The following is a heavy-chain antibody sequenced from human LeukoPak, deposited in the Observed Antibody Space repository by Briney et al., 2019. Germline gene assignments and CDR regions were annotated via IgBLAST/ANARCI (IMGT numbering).Heavy chain of an antibody. CDR1: GFTFSSYA. J-gene: IGHJ6*02. V-gene: IGHV3-74*01. CDR3: ARDAVDTANAV. Sequence: GGSLRLSCAASGFTFSSYAMSWVRQAPGKGLVWVSHINSDGSITSYAGSVKGRFTISRDNAKNTLYLQMNSLRAEDTAVYYCARDAVDTANAVWGQGTTVTVSS. D-gene: IGHD5-18*01. CDR2: INSDGSIT.